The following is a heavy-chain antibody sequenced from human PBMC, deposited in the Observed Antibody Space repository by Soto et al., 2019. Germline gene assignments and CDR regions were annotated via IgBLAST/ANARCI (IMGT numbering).Heavy chain of an antibody. D-gene: IGHD3-3*01. CDR2: IYYSGST. Sequence: PSETLPLTCTVSGGSISSGGYYWSWIRQHPGKGLEWIGYIYYSGSTYYNPSLKSRVTISVDTSKNQFSLKLSSVTAADTTVYYCARDYWVDFGVVPPPPYGMDVWGQGTTVTVSS. CDR3: ARDYWVDFGVVPPPPYGMDV. J-gene: IGHJ6*02. V-gene: IGHV4-31*03. CDR1: GGSISSGGYY.